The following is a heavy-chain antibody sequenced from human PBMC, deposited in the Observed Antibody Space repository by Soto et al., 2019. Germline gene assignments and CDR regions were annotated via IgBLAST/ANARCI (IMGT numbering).Heavy chain of an antibody. V-gene: IGHV4-4*02. D-gene: IGHD1-1*01. CDR1: GDSISGSNW. J-gene: IGHJ5*02. CDR2: IYHSGST. Sequence: SETLSLTCAVSGDSISGSNWWTWVRQPPGKGLEWIGEIYHSGSTNYNPSLKGRVTISVDKSKKNFSLKLRSVTAADTAVYYCARAKLNWFDPSGQVPLVTFST. CDR3: ARAKLNWFDP.